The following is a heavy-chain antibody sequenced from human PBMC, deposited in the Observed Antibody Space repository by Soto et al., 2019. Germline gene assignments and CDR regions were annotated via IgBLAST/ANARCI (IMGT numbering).Heavy chain of an antibody. CDR2: IYYSGST. D-gene: IGHD3-16*02. V-gene: IGHV4-59*08. CDR1: GGSISSYY. CDR3: ARLYYDYIWGSYRYTPYYFDY. J-gene: IGHJ4*02. Sequence: SETLSLTCTVSGGSISSYYGSWIRQPPGKGLEWIGYIYYSGSTNYNPSLKSRVTISVDTSKNQFSLKLSSVTAADTAVYYCARLYYDYIWGSYRYTPYYFDYWGQGTLVTVSS.